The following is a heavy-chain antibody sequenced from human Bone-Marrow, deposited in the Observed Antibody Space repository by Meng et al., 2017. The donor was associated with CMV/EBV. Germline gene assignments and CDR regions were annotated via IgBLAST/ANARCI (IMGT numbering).Heavy chain of an antibody. Sequence: GSLRLSCAVYGGSFSGYYWSWIRQPPGKGLEWIGEINHSGSTNYNPSLKSRVIISVDTSKNQFSLKLSSVTAADTAVYYCASPTTLLNPHADYWGQGTMVTVSA. CDR2: INHSGST. D-gene: IGHD1-14*01. CDR1: GGSFSGYY. V-gene: IGHV4-34*01. CDR3: ASPTTLLNPHADY. J-gene: IGHJ4*02.